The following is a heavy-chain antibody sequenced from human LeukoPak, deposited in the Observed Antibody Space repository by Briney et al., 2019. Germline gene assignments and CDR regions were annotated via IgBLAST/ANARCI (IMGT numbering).Heavy chain of an antibody. CDR1: GGSISSYL. Sequence: SQTLSLTCTVSGGSISSYLWSWIRQPPGKGLEWIGYIYYSGSTNYNPSLKSRVTILVDTSKNQFSLKLSSVTAADTAVYYCARGVDGGLFDYWGQGTLVTVSS. D-gene: IGHD4-23*01. J-gene: IGHJ4*02. CDR2: IYYSGST. CDR3: ARGVDGGLFDY. V-gene: IGHV4-59*12.